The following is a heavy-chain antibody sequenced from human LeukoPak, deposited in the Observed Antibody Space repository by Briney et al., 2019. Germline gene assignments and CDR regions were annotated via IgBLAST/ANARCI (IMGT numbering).Heavy chain of an antibody. CDR1: GFTFSSYA. CDR3: AKRRGLELTYYYHMDV. D-gene: IGHD1-7*01. Sequence: GGSLRLSCAASGFTFSSYAMTWVRQAPGKQLQWVSAISGSGGSTYYADSVKGRFTISRDNSKNTLYLQMNSLRADDTAVYYCAKRRGLELTYYYHMDVWGKGTTVTVSS. J-gene: IGHJ6*03. V-gene: IGHV3-23*01. CDR2: ISGSGGST.